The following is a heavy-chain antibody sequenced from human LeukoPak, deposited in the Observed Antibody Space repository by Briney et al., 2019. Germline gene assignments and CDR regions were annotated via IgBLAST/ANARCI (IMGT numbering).Heavy chain of an antibody. J-gene: IGHJ6*02. CDR2: IIPILGIA. V-gene: IGHV1-69*04. Sequence: GASVKVSCKASGGTFSSYAISWVRQAPGQGLEWMGRIIPILGIANYAQKFQGRVTITADKSTSTAYMELSSLRSEDTAVYYCARDVWVDTAMVPYYYYGMDVWGQGTTVTVSS. CDR3: ARDVWVDTAMVPYYYYGMDV. D-gene: IGHD5-18*01. CDR1: GGTFSSYA.